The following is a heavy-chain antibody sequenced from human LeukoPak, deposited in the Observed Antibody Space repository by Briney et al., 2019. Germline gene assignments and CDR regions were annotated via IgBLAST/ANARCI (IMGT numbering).Heavy chain of an antibody. CDR1: GYTFTTYW. CDR2: INPSGGST. V-gene: IGHV1-46*01. D-gene: IGHD3-10*01. CDR3: ARGPSITMVRGGQWYYYMDV. Sequence: ASVKVSCKASGYTFTTYWMHWVRQAPGQGLEWMGIINPSGGSTNYAQKFQGRVTMTRDTSTSTVYMELSSLRSEDTAVYYCARGPSITMVRGGQWYYYMDVWGKGTTVTISS. J-gene: IGHJ6*03.